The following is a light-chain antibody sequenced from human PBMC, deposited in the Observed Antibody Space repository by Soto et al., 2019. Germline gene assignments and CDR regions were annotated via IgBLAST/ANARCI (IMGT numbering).Light chain of an antibody. V-gene: IGKV1-5*01. CDR2: DAS. CDR1: QSISSW. CDR3: QQFNSYSPGA. J-gene: IGKJ1*01. Sequence: GDRVTITCRASQSISSWLAWXQQXPXXXXXLXXXDASSLESGVPSRFSGSGSGTEFTLTISSLQPDDFATYYCQQFNSYSPGAFGQGTKVDI.